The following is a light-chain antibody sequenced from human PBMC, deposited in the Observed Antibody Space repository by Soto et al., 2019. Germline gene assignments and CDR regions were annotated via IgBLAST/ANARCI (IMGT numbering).Light chain of an antibody. CDR2: EVS. J-gene: IGLJ1*01. V-gene: IGLV2-14*01. CDR3: SSYPSSSTRV. Sequence: QSVLTQPASVSGSPGQSITISCTGTSSDVGAYNYVSWYQQHPGKAPKLMIYEVSNRPSGVSSRFSGSKSGNTASLTISGLQAEHEADYYCSSYPSSSTRVFGTGTKVTVL. CDR1: SSDVGAYNY.